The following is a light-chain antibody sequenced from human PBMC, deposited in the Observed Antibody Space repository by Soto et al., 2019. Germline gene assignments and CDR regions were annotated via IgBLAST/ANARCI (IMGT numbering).Light chain of an antibody. Sequence: DIVMTQSPDSLAVSLGETATLSCRASQSVSGYIGWYQQKPGQAPRLLIYADSNRATGIPARFSGSGSGTDFTLTISSLEPEDFSVYYCQQRYNWPITFGQGTKVDI. CDR1: QSVSGY. CDR2: ADS. V-gene: IGKV3-11*01. J-gene: IGKJ1*01. CDR3: QQRYNWPIT.